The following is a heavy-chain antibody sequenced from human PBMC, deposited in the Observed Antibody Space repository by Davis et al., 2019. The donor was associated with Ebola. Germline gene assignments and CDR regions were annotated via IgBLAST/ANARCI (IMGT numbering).Heavy chain of an antibody. D-gene: IGHD1-26*01. Sequence: GESLKISCAASGFTFSSYGMHWVRQAPGKGLEWVAVISYDGSNKYYADSVKGRFTISRDNSKNTLYLQMNSLRAEDTAVYYCARDDGLRVGATTVYYYGMDVWGQGTTVTVSS. CDR1: GFTFSSYG. CDR2: ISYDGSNK. V-gene: IGHV3-30*03. CDR3: ARDDGLRVGATTVYYYGMDV. J-gene: IGHJ6*02.